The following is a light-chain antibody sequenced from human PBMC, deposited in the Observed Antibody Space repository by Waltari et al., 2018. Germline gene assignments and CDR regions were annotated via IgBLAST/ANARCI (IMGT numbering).Light chain of an antibody. V-gene: IGKV3-20*01. J-gene: IGKJ1*01. Sequence: VLTQSPGTLSLSPGERATLSCRASQSISKYLVWYQQRPGHAPRLLIYAGSTRAAGIPDRFSGSGYGTDFTLTISRLEPEDFAMYYCQNHERLPATFGQGP. CDR3: QNHERLPAT. CDR2: AGS. CDR1: QSISKY.